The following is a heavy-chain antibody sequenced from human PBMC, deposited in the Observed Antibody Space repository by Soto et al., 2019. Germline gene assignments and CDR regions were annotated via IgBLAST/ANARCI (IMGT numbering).Heavy chain of an antibody. V-gene: IGHV1-46*01. CDR3: ATSRGLYDYGST. Sequence: ASVKVSCKASGYTFTKYYIHWVRQAPGQGLQWLGIINPSGGATTYAQKFQGRVTMTRDTSTSTVFLELRSLRSEDTAIFYCATSRGLYDYGSTWGQGTLVTVSS. D-gene: IGHD4-17*01. CDR1: GYTFTKYY. CDR2: INPSGGAT. J-gene: IGHJ5*02.